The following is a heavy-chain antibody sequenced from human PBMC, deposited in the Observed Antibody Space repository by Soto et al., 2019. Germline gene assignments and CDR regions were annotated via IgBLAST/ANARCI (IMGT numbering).Heavy chain of an antibody. CDR1: GYTFTIYD. D-gene: IGHD4-17*01. Sequence: QVQLVQSGAEGKKPGASVKVSCKASGYTFTIYDINWVRQATGQGLEWRGWMIPNSGTTGYAQKFRGRVTMTRNTSISTAYMELSSLRSEDTAVYYCARWDGDYGFDYWGQGTLVTVSS. V-gene: IGHV1-8*01. J-gene: IGHJ4*02. CDR3: ARWDGDYGFDY. CDR2: MIPNSGTT.